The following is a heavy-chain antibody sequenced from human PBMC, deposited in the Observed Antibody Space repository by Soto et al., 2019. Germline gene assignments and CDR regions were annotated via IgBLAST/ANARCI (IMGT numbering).Heavy chain of an antibody. CDR2: IIPILGIA. CDR3: ARGRGLSIGEPFDY. Sequence: QVQLVQSGAEVKKPGSSVKVSCKASGGTFSSYTISWVRQAPGQGLEWMGRIIPILGIANYAQKFQGRVTRTANKPTGTADMELSSLRSEDTAVYYCARGRGLSIGEPFDYWGQGTLVTVSS. D-gene: IGHD3-10*01. J-gene: IGHJ4*02. CDR1: GGTFSSYT. V-gene: IGHV1-69*02.